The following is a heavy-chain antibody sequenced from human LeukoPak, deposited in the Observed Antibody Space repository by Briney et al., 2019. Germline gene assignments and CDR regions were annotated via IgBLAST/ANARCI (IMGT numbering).Heavy chain of an antibody. V-gene: IGHV4-59*01. CDR1: GGSISRYY. CDR2: IYSSEST. D-gene: IGHD6-19*01. CDR3: ARANGWRLDY. J-gene: IGHJ4*02. Sequence: SETLSLTCTVSGGSISRYYWTWIRQPPGKGLEWIGYIYSSESTNYNPSLKSRVTISVDTSKNQFSLNLSSVTAADTAVYYCARANGWRLDYWGQGTLVTASS.